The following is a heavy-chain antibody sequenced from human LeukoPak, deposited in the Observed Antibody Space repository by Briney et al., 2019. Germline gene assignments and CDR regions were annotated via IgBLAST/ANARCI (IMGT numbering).Heavy chain of an antibody. CDR1: GFTFSSYS. CDR2: ISSSSSYI. D-gene: IGHD3-16*01. CDR3: AKDRRSGVDAFDI. J-gene: IGHJ3*02. V-gene: IGHV3-21*01. Sequence: GGSLRLSCAASGFTFSSYSMNRVRQAPGKGLEWVSSISSSSSYIYYADSVKGRFTISRDNSKNTLYLQMNSLRAEDTAVYYCAKDRRSGVDAFDIWGQGTMVTVSS.